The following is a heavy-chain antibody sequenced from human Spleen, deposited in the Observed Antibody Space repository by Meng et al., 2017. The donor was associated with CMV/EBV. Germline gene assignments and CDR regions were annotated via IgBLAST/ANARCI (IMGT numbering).Heavy chain of an antibody. J-gene: IGHJ4*02. CDR2: INHSRST. D-gene: IGHD2-2*01. CDR1: GGFCSGYC. CDR3: AGDIVVEPAVPLGY. V-gene: IGHV4-34*01. Sequence: QVQRGLWRARLVMSSVALSLTCAVYGGFCSGYCWSWIPAPPGKGLEGIGKINHSRSTNYNPSLKSRVTISVDTSKTQFSLKLSSVTAADTAVYYCAGDIVVEPAVPLGYWGQGTLVTVSS.